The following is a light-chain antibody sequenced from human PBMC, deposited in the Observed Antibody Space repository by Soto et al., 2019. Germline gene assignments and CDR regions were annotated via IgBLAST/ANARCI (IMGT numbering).Light chain of an antibody. CDR3: QQSYSTLT. J-gene: IGKJ4*01. V-gene: IGKV1-39*01. CDR2: AAS. CDR1: QSISSY. Sequence: DIQMTQSPSSLSASVGDRVTITCRASQSISSYLNWYQQKPGKAPKLLIYAASSLQSGVPSRFSDSGSGTDFTLTISRLQPEDFATYYCQQSYSTLTFGGGTKVEIK.